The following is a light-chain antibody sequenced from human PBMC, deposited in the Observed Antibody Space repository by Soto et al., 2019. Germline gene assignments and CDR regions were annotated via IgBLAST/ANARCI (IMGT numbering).Light chain of an antibody. CDR3: QPYNNWPRT. V-gene: IGKV3-15*01. CDR1: QSVSSN. J-gene: IGKJ1*01. Sequence: EIVMTQSPATLSVSPGERATLSCRASQSVSSNLAWYQQKPGQAPRLLIYGASTRATGIPARFSGSGSGTEFNLNISSLQSEGFLVYYCQPYNNWPRTFGQGTKVEIK. CDR2: GAS.